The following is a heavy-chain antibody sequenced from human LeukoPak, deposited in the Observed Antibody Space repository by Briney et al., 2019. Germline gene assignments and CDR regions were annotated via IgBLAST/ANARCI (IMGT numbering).Heavy chain of an antibody. CDR3: TRDGGSSGNTAFDI. Sequence: GGSLRLSCAASGFTFSNYAMSWVRQAPGKGLEWIGRSRNRANSHTTEYAASVEGRFTVSRDDSGNLMYLQMNSLKIEDTAVYFCTRDGGSSGNTAFDIWGQGTEVTVSS. CDR2: SRNRANSHTT. D-gene: IGHD6-19*01. J-gene: IGHJ3*02. CDR1: GFTFSNYA. V-gene: IGHV3-72*01.